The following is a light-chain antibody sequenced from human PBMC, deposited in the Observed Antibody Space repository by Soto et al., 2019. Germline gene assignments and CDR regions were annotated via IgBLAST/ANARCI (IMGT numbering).Light chain of an antibody. CDR3: QQSYSTLIT. V-gene: IGKV1-5*03. Sequence: DIQMTQSPSTLSASVGDRVTITCRASQNIRSWLAWYQQKPGKAPKLLIYKASSLESGVPSRFSGSGSGTEFTLTISSLQPEDFATYYCQQSYSTLITFGQGTRLEIK. CDR1: QNIRSW. CDR2: KAS. J-gene: IGKJ5*01.